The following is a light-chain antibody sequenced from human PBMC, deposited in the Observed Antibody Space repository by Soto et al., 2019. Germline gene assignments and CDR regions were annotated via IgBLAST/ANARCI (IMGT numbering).Light chain of an antibody. CDR1: SSNIGSTT. CDR3: ATWDDSLSGPV. V-gene: IGLV1-44*01. Sequence: QSVLTQPPSASGAPGQGVTISCSGTSSNIGSTTVNWYQQVPGTAPKLLIHSNSQRPSGVPDRFSGSRSGTSASLAISGLQSDDEAEYYCATWDDSLSGPVFGGGTKLTVL. CDR2: SNS. J-gene: IGLJ2*01.